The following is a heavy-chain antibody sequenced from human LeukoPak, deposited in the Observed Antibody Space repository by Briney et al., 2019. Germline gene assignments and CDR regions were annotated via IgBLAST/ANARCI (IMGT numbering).Heavy chain of an antibody. Sequence: KPSETLSLTCTVSGGSISSYYWSWIRQPPGKGLEWIGYIYYSGSTNYNPSLKSRVTISVDTSKNQFSLKLSSVTAADTAVYYCARHKLGYGSDWFDPWGRGTLVTVSS. V-gene: IGHV4-59*08. D-gene: IGHD4-17*01. J-gene: IGHJ5*02. CDR3: ARHKLGYGSDWFDP. CDR1: GGSISSYY. CDR2: IYYSGST.